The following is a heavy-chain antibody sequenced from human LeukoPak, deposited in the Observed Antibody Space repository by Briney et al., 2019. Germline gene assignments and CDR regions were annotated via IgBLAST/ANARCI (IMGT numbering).Heavy chain of an antibody. CDR1: GFTLGDYA. Sequence: PGGSLRLSCTGSGFTLGDYALSWVRQAPGKGLEWIGSIRSDAYGGSTQYAASVTGRFTISRDDSDNIVYLQMNSLQTDDTAVYYCTRDEKQSYFDTTAYWTLFDYWGHGTLVTVSS. D-gene: IGHD3-22*01. V-gene: IGHV3-49*04. CDR2: IRSDAYGGST. CDR3: TRDEKQSYFDTTAYWTLFDY. J-gene: IGHJ4*01.